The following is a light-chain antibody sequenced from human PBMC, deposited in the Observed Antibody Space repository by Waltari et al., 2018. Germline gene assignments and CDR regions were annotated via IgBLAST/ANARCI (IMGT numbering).Light chain of an antibody. V-gene: IGKV3-20*01. CDR2: DAS. J-gene: IGKJ1*01. Sequence: ELVLTQSPASLSLSPGDRATLSCRASQSGGRTLAWYQQRPGQAPRLLIYDASSRATGIPDRFSGSGSGTDFSLTISRLEPEDFAVYYCQKYGTRPATFGQGTKVEVK. CDR3: QKYGTRPAT. CDR1: QSGGRT.